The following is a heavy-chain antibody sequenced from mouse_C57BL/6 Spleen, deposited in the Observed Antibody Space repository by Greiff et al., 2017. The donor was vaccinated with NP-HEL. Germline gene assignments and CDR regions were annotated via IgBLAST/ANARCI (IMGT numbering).Heavy chain of an antibody. Sequence: QVQLKESGAELVRPGASVKLSCKASGYTFTDYYINWVKQRPGQGLEWIARIYPGSGNTYYNEKFKGKATLTAEKSSSTAYMQLSSLTSEDSAVYFCARSYSNAYAMDYWGQGTSVTVSS. J-gene: IGHJ4*01. CDR1: GYTFTDYY. CDR3: ARSYSNAYAMDY. D-gene: IGHD2-5*01. V-gene: IGHV1-76*01. CDR2: IYPGSGNT.